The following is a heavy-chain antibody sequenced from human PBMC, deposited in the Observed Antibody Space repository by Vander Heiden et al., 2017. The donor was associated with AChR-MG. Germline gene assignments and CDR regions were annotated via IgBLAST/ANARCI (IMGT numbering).Heavy chain of an antibody. CDR3: ARGPYYDILTGYYGGMDV. CDR1: GYTFTSYD. V-gene: IGHV1-8*01. CDR2: MNPNSGNT. Sequence: QVQLVQSGAEVKKPGASVKVSCKASGYTFTSYDINWVRQANGQGLEWMGWMNPNSGNTGYAQKFQGRVTMTRNTSISTAYMELSSLRSEDTAVYYCARGPYYDILTGYYGGMDVWGQGTTVTVSS. D-gene: IGHD3-9*01. J-gene: IGHJ6*02.